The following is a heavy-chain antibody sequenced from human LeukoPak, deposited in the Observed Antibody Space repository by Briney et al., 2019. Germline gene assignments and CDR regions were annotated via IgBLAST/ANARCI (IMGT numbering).Heavy chain of an antibody. J-gene: IGHJ4*02. CDR2: ISGSGGST. D-gene: IGHD1-26*01. CDR1: GFTFSSYD. V-gene: IGHV3-23*01. Sequence: GGSLRLSCAASGFTFSSYDMSWVRQAPGKGLEWVSAISGSGGSTYYADSVKGRFTISRDNSKNTLYLQMNSLRSEDTAVYYCAKDFKVGARYIWVYWGQGTLVTVSS. CDR3: AKDFKVGARYIWVY.